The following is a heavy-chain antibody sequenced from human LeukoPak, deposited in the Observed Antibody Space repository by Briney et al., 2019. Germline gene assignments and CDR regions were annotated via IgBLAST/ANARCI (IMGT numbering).Heavy chain of an antibody. D-gene: IGHD2-8*01. J-gene: IGHJ4*02. Sequence: GGSLRLSCAASGFTFSDYYMSWIRQAPGKGLEWVSYISSNGSTIYYADSVKGRFTISRDNSKNTLYLQMNSLRAEDTAVYYCAKGVGCTNGVCYTFDYWGQGTLVTVSS. CDR1: GFTFSDYY. CDR3: AKGVGCTNGVCYTFDY. CDR2: ISSNGSTI. V-gene: IGHV3-11*01.